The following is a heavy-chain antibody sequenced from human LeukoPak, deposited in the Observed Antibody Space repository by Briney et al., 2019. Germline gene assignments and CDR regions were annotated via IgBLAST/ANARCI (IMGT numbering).Heavy chain of an antibody. CDR1: GFTFSSYG. D-gene: IGHD4-17*01. V-gene: IGHV3-23*01. J-gene: IGHJ3*02. Sequence: GGPLRLSCAASGFTFSSYGMSWVRQAPGKGLEWVSAISGSGGSTYYADSVRGRFTISRDNSKNTLYVQMNTLRAGDTTVYYCGKGLTYGEYAGGDAFDIWGQGTMVTVSS. CDR3: GKGLTYGEYAGGDAFDI. CDR2: ISGSGGST.